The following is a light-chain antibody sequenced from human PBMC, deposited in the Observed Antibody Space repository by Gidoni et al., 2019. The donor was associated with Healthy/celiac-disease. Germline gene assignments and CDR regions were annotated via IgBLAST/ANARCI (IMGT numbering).Light chain of an antibody. CDR2: DVS. J-gene: IGLJ2*01. V-gene: IGLV2-14*01. CDR3: SSYTGSSTVI. CDR1: SSDVGGYNY. Sequence: LTQPASVSGSPGQSITISCTGTSSDVGGYNYVSWYQQHSGKAPKLMIYDVSNRPSGVSNRFSGSKSGNTASLTISGLQAEDEADYYCSSYTGSSTVIFGGGTKLTVL.